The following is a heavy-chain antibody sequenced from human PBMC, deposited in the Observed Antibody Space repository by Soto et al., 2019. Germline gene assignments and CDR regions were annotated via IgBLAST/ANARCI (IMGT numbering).Heavy chain of an antibody. V-gene: IGHV4-59*08. CDR3: ARLEPYYDFWSGYYSGDYYYYMDV. D-gene: IGHD3-3*01. CDR1: SGDISSYY. Sequence: LSLNCSITSGDISSYYWRSISQPPRKGLEWIGYIYYSGSTNYNPSLKSRVTISVDTSKNQFSLKLSSVTAADTAVYYCARLEPYYDFWSGYYSGDYYYYMDVWGKGTTVT. CDR2: IYYSGST. J-gene: IGHJ6*03.